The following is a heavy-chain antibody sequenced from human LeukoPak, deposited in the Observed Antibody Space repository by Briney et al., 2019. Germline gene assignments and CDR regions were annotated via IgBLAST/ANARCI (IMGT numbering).Heavy chain of an antibody. CDR2: INPNGAGA. J-gene: IGHJ4*02. V-gene: IGHV1-46*01. Sequence: EASVKVSCKASGYTFANYYIHWVRQAPEEGLEWMGIINPNGAGASYAQKFQGRVTLTRDTSTSTVYMDLSSLRSEDTAVYYCARRGYCISSSCSLDYWGQGTLVTVSS. CDR1: GYTFANYY. D-gene: IGHD2-2*01. CDR3: ARRGYCISSSCSLDY.